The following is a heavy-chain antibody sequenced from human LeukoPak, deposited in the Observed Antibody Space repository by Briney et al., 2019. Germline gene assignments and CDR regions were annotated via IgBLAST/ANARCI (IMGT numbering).Heavy chain of an antibody. V-gene: IGHV5-51*01. CDR3: AMDSYTINFGFDS. CDR2: IYPADSDT. Sequence: GESLKISCKGSGYSLTTYRIACVRQMPGKGLEWMGIIYPADSDTRYSPSFEGQVTISADKSIGTAYLQWSSLQASDTAMYYCAMDSYTINFGFDSWGQGTLVTVSS. J-gene: IGHJ4*02. CDR1: GYSLTTYR. D-gene: IGHD3/OR15-3a*01.